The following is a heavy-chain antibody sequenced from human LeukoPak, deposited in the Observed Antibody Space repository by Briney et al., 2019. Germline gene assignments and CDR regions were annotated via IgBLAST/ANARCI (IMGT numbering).Heavy chain of an antibody. CDR1: GGSFSGYY. Sequence: SETLSLTCAVYGGSFSGYYWSWIRQPPGKGLEWIGEINHSGSTNYNPSLKSRVTISVDTSKNQFSLKLSSVTAADTAVYYCARHLLRWFGPWGQGTLVTVSS. D-gene: IGHD1-26*01. CDR3: ARHLLRWFGP. J-gene: IGHJ5*02. V-gene: IGHV4-34*01. CDR2: INHSGST.